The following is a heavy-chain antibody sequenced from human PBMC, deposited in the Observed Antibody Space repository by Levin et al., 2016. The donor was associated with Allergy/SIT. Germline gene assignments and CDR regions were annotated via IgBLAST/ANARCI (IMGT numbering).Heavy chain of an antibody. V-gene: IGHV4-59*01. J-gene: IGHJ4*02. D-gene: IGHD3-22*01. CDR3: ARGGGSGYSYVHIDY. CDR2: VYNNIGTT. Sequence: SETLSLTCHVPGDSLISYYWSWIRQPPGKGLEWIGYVYNNIGTTIYNPSLRGRVTISQDTSKNRFSLKLSSVTAADTAVYYCARGGGSGYSYVHIDYWGQGTLLTVSS. CDR1: GDSLISYY.